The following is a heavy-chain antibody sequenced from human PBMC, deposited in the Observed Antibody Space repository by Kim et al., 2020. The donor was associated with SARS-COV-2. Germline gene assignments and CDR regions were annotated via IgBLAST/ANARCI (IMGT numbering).Heavy chain of an antibody. CDR2: TYYRSKWYN. J-gene: IGHJ6*02. V-gene: IGHV6-1*01. D-gene: IGHD5-12*01. CDR1: GDSVSSNSAA. CDR3: AREFGVVATIAYYYYGMDV. Sequence: SQTLSLTCAISGDSVSSNSAAWNWIRQSPSRGLEWLGRTYYRSKWYNDYAVSVKSRITINPDTSKNQFSLQLNSVTPEDTAVYYCAREFGVVATIAYYYYGMDVWGQGTTVTVSS.